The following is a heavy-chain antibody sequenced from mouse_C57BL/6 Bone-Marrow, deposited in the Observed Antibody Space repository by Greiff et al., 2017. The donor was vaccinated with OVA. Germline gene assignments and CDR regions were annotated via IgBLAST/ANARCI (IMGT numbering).Heavy chain of an antibody. Sequence: QVQLKESGPELVKPGASVKISCKASGYAFSSSWMNWVKQRPGKGLEWIGRIYPGDGDTNYNGKFKGKATLTADKSSSTAYMQLSSLTSEDSAVYFCARHYGSSYCWYFDVWGTGTTVTVSS. D-gene: IGHD1-1*01. CDR1: GYAFSSSW. CDR3: ARHYGSSYCWYFDV. J-gene: IGHJ1*03. CDR2: IYPGDGDT. V-gene: IGHV1-82*01.